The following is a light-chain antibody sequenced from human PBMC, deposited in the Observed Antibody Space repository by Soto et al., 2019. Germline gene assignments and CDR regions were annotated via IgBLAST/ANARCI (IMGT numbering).Light chain of an antibody. J-gene: IGLJ1*01. V-gene: IGLV2-14*01. Sequence: QSALTQPASVSGSPGQTITISCTGTSSDVGAYNNVSWYQQHPGKAPKLMIYEVSNRPSGVSDRFSGSKSGNTASLTISGLQAADEADYYCSSKRTTASLVFGTGTKVTVL. CDR3: SSKRTTASLV. CDR1: SSDVGAYNN. CDR2: EVS.